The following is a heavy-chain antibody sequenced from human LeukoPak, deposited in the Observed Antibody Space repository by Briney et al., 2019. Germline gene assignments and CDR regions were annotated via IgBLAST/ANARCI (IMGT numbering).Heavy chain of an antibody. CDR2: ISAYNGNT. Sequence: ASAKVSCKASGYTFTSYGISWVRQAPGQGLEWMGWISAYNGNTNYAQKLQGRVTMTTDTSTSTAYMELRSLRSDDTAVYYCARDNCSGGSCYYYYGMDVWGQGTTVTVSS. CDR1: GYTFTSYG. V-gene: IGHV1-18*01. CDR3: ARDNCSGGSCYYYYGMDV. D-gene: IGHD2-15*01. J-gene: IGHJ6*02.